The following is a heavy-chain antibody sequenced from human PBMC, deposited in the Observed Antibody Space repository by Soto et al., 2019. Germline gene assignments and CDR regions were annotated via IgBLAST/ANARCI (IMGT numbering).Heavy chain of an antibody. CDR2: ISSSISYI. CDR1: GFTFSSYS. J-gene: IGHJ3*02. CDR3: ARVWRSSSSI. Sequence: GGSLRLSCAASGFTFSSYSMNWVRQAPGKGLEWVSFISSSISYIYYADSVKGRFTISRDNAKNSLYLQMNSLRAEDTAVYYCARVWRSSSSIWGQGTMVTVSS. V-gene: IGHV3-21*01. D-gene: IGHD6-13*01.